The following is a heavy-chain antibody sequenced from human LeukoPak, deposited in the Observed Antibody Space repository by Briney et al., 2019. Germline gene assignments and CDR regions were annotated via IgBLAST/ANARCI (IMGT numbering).Heavy chain of an antibody. J-gene: IGHJ4*02. CDR2: ISPSGST. D-gene: IGHD4-23*01. CDR3: ARDPNSAL. CDR1: GGSMSSAY. Sequence: SETLSLTCTVSGGSMSSAYWSWIRQPAGKGLEWIGRISPSGSTNYNPSLKSRVTMSADTSKNQFSLKLTSVTAADTAVYYCARDPNSALWGQGTLVTVSS. V-gene: IGHV4-4*07.